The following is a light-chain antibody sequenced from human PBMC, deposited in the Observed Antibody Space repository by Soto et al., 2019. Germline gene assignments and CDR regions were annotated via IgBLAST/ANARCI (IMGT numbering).Light chain of an antibody. CDR1: QSISSW. CDR3: QQYNSSPST. V-gene: IGKV1-5*01. CDR2: DAS. J-gene: IGKJ3*01. Sequence: DIQMTQSPSTLSASVGDRVTITCRASQSISSWLAWYQQKPGKAPKLLIYDASSLESGVPSRFSGSGSGTEFTLTISRLQPDDVATYYCQQYNSSPSTCGPGTKVEIK.